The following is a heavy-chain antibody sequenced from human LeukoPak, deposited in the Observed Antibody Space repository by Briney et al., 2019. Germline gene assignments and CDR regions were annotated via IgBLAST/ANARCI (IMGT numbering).Heavy chain of an antibody. V-gene: IGHV5-51*01. CDR3: ARQRDYGDYVEDY. CDR1: GYSFTSYW. CDR2: IYPGDSDT. Sequence: GESLKISCKGSGYSFTSYWIGWVRQMPRKGLEWMGIIYPGDSDTRYSPSFQGQVTISADKSISIAYLQWSSLKASDTAMYYCARQRDYGDYVEDYWGQGTLVTVSS. J-gene: IGHJ4*02. D-gene: IGHD4-17*01.